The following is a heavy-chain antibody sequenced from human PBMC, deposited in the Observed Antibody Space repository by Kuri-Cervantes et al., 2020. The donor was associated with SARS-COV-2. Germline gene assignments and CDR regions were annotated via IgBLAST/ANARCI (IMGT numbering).Heavy chain of an antibody. CDR3: WSGEVLVPAAIYYYGMDV. CDR1: GVTFSSSSFY. Sequence: AETLTLTCPASGVTFSSSSFYWVWTRQRPGQGLEWIGTISYSGHTYYSASHTSGVGISVDTSKNQFSLRLSSLTAADTAVYYCWSGEVLVPAAIYYYGMDVWGQGTTVTVSS. J-gene: IGHJ6*02. V-gene: IGHV4-39*07. CDR2: ISYSGHT. D-gene: IGHD2-2*02.